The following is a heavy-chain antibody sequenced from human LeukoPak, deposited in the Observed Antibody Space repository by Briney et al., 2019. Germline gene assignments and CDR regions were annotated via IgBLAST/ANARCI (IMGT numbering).Heavy chain of an antibody. V-gene: IGHV3-30*03. J-gene: IGHJ4*02. Sequence: GGSLRLSCAASGFTFSSYGMHWVRQAPGKGLEWVAVISYDGSNKYYADSVKGRFTISRDNSKNTLYLQMNSLRAEDTAVYYCATALPWGYFDYWGQGTLVTVSS. D-gene: IGHD7-27*01. CDR1: GFTFSSYG. CDR3: ATALPWGYFDY. CDR2: ISYDGSNK.